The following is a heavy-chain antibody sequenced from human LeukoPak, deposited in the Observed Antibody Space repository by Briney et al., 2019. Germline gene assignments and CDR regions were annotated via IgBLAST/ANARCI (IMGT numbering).Heavy chain of an antibody. CDR2: ITQDGSEE. D-gene: IGHD2-2*01. CDR1: GCTFLSDW. CDR3: AKTLGYCSSTNCFLTFDY. V-gene: IGHV3-7*02. Sequence: GGSLRLSCKPSGCTFLSDWGIWGRRAPAKGQDCVAHITQDGSEEYYVDSVKGRFTISRDNAKNSLYLQMNSLRVEDTAVYYCAKTLGYCSSTNCFLTFDYWGQGTLVTVSS. J-gene: IGHJ4*02.